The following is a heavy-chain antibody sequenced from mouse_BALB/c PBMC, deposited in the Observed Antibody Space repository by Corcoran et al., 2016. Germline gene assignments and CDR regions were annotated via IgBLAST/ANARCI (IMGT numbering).Heavy chain of an antibody. CDR3: ARTYYGSTWFAY. D-gene: IGHD1-1*01. CDR1: GYTFTDYE. Sequence: QVQLQQSGAELVRPGASVKLSCKALGYTFTDYEMHWVKQTPVHGLEWIGAIHPGSGGSSYNQKFKGKATLTVDKSSSTAYMELRSLTSEDSAVYYCARTYYGSTWFAYWGQGTLVTVSA. V-gene: IGHV1-15*01. J-gene: IGHJ3*01. CDR2: IHPGSGGS.